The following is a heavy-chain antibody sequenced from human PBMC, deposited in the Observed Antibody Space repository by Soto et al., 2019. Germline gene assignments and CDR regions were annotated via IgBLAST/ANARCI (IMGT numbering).Heavy chain of an antibody. CDR2: ISAYNGNT. CDR3: ARHSKKAGDFDYYSGMDV. D-gene: IGHD7-27*01. V-gene: IGHV1-18*01. Sequence: ASVEVSCKARGYTFASYGISWVRQAPKQGLEWMGWISAYNGNTNYAQKLQGRVTMTTDTSTSTAYMELRSLRSDDTAVYYCARHSKKAGDFDYYSGMDVWGRGTTVTVSS. J-gene: IGHJ6*02. CDR1: GYTFASYG.